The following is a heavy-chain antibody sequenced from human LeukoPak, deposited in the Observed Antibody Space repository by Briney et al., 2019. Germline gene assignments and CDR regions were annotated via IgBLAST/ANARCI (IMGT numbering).Heavy chain of an antibody. V-gene: IGHV3-23*01. J-gene: IGHJ4*02. Sequence: PGGSLRLSCATSGFTFNDFAMNWVRQAPGKGLEWVSAISGSGGSTYYADSVKGRFTISRDNSKNTLYLQMNSLRAEDTAVYYCAKYSGYGAMGYWGQGTLVTVSS. CDR3: AKYSGYGAMGY. CDR2: ISGSGGST. CDR1: GFTFNDFA. D-gene: IGHD4-17*01.